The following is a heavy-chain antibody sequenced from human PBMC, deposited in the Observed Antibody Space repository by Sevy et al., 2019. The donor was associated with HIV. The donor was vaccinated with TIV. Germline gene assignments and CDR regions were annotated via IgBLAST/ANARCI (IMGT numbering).Heavy chain of an antibody. CDR3: ARAYCRDGSCYEGAY. J-gene: IGHJ4*02. Sequence: ASVKVSCKASGYTFTGYYIHWVRQAPGQGLEWMGRISPMNGDTDYAQKFQGRVTMTRDTSISAAYLDVTRLRSDDTATYYCARAYCRDGSCYEGAYWGQGTLVTVSS. CDR1: GYTFTGYY. V-gene: IGHV1-2*06. CDR2: ISPMNGDT. D-gene: IGHD2-15*01.